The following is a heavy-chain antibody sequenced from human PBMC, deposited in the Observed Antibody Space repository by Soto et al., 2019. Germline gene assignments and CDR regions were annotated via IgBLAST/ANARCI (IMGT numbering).Heavy chain of an antibody. CDR2: IYYSGST. J-gene: IGHJ3*02. V-gene: IGHV4-31*03. CDR3: ARDCGGDCYAPHDAFDI. CDR1: GGSISSGGYY. D-gene: IGHD2-21*02. Sequence: QVQLQESGPGLVKPSQTLSLTCTVSGGSISSGGYYWSWIRQHPGKGLEWIGYIYYSGSTYYNPSLKSRVTISVDTSKNQFSRKLSSVTAADTAVYYCARDCGGDCYAPHDAFDIWGQGTMVTVSS.